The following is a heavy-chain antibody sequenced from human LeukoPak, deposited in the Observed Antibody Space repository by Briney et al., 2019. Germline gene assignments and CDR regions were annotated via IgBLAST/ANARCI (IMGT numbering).Heavy chain of an antibody. D-gene: IGHD3-10*01. CDR3: AKGVWVVRGVIGDAFGI. J-gene: IGHJ3*02. Sequence: GGSLRLSCAASGFTFSSYGMHWVRQAPGKGLEWVAVISYDGSNKYYADSVKGRFTISRDNSKNTLYLQMNSLRAEDTAVYYCAKGVWVVRGVIGDAFGIWGQGTMVTVSS. V-gene: IGHV3-30*18. CDR1: GFTFSSYG. CDR2: ISYDGSNK.